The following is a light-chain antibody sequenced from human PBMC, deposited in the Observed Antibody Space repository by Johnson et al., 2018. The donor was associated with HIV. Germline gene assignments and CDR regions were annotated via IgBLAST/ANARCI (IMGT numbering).Light chain of an antibody. V-gene: IGLV1-51*01. Sequence: QPVLTQPPSVSAAPGQKVTISCSVSSSNIGRNYVSWYQQLPGTAPKLLIFDNNKRPSGIPDRFSASKSGTSATLGITGLQTGDEADYYCGTWDSSLSAYVFGTGTKVTVL. CDR3: GTWDSSLSAYV. CDR2: DNN. J-gene: IGLJ1*01. CDR1: SSNIGRNY.